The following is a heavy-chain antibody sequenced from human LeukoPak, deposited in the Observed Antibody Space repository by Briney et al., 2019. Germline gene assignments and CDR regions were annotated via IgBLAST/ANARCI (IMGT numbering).Heavy chain of an antibody. CDR2: IRTISGGI. CDR1: GFTFNRYS. J-gene: IGHJ4*02. Sequence: GVSLRLSCAASGFTFNRYSVNWVRQAPGKGLEWVAYIRTISGGISYAESGKGRFTISTDNAKSSLYMEMNNLRDGDTAVYYCARDDSWAFDYWGQGTLVTVSS. V-gene: IGHV3-48*02. D-gene: IGHD2-21*02. CDR3: ARDDSWAFDY.